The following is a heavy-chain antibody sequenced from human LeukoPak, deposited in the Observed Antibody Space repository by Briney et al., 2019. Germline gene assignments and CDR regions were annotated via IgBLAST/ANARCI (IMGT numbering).Heavy chain of an antibody. CDR3: AKGTWGYSSGYYFDY. CDR2: IHSDGSST. CDR1: GFTFSNYW. J-gene: IGHJ4*02. D-gene: IGHD6-19*01. V-gene: IGHV3-74*01. Sequence: GGSLRLSCAASGFTFSNYWMHWVRQAPGKGLVWVSRIHSDGSSTTSVDSVKGRFTISRDNAENTLYLQMNSLRAEDTAVYYCAKGTWGYSSGYYFDYWGQGTLVTVSS.